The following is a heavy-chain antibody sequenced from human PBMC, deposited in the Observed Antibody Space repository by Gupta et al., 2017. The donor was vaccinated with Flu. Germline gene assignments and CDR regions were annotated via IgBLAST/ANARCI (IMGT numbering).Heavy chain of an antibody. Sequence: EVRLLESGGGLVQPGGSLRLSCAASGFRLDSYARSWVRQDPGKGLEWGSHISYNAETKKYADSVKGRFTISRDNSKNTLHLQMSSLRVEDTGTYYCAKGFWKVAGPVDPVDDWGQGTLVTVSS. CDR1: GFRLDSYA. CDR3: AKGFWKVAGPVDPVDD. CDR2: ISYNAETK. V-gene: IGHV3-23*01. J-gene: IGHJ4*02. D-gene: IGHD3-3*01.